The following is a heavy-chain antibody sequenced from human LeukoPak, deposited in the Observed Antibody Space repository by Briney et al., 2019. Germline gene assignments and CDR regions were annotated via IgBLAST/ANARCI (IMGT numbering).Heavy chain of an antibody. J-gene: IGHJ4*02. CDR2: IYYSGST. CDR3: ARVSSGWGGFDY. CDR1: GGSISSSSYY. V-gene: IGHV4-61*05. D-gene: IGHD6-19*01. Sequence: SETLSLTCTVSGGSISSSSYYWGWIRQSPGKGLEWIGHIYYSGSTNYNPSLKSRVTMSVDTSKNQFSLKLSSVTAADTAVYYCARVSSGWGGFDYWGQGTLVTVSS.